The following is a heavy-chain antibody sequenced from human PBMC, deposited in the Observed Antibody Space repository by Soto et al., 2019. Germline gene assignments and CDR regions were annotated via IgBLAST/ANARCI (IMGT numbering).Heavy chain of an antibody. V-gene: IGHV4-34*01. D-gene: IGHD2-15*01. CDR1: GGSFSGYY. Sequence: PSETLSLTCAVYGGSFSGYYWSWIRQPPRKGLEWIGEINHSGSTNYNPSLKSRVTISVDTSKNQFSLKLSSVTAADTAVYYCARDMSGGWNDYWGQGTLVTVSS. CDR2: INHSGST. CDR3: ARDMSGGWNDY. J-gene: IGHJ4*02.